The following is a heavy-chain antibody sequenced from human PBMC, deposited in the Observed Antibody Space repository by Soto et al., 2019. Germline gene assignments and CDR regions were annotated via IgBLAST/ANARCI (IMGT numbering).Heavy chain of an antibody. J-gene: IGHJ3*02. Sequence: GSVKSSCKGSGYTFTGYYKHWERQAPGKGVEWMGWINPNSGGTNYAQKFQGRVTMTRDTSISTAYMELSRLRSDDTAVYYCARAYYDFWSANPAGWAFDIWGQGTMVTVSS. CDR1: GYTFTGYY. V-gene: IGHV1-2*02. D-gene: IGHD3-3*01. CDR2: INPNSGGT. CDR3: ARAYYDFWSANPAGWAFDI.